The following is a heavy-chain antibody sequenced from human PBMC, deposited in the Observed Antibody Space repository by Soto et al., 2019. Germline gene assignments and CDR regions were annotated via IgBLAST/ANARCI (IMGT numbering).Heavy chain of an antibody. J-gene: IGHJ1*01. CDR3: ATAPPGDFWYLSLQH. CDR1: GASISTYY. V-gene: IGHV4-59*01. CDR2: IHYSGST. Sequence: PSETLSLTCSVSGASISTYYWNWIRQPPGKGLEWIGHIHYSGSTNYNPSLKSRVTISVDTSKNQFSLKLRSVTAADTAVYYCATAPPGDFWYLSLQHWGPGTLVTVSS. D-gene: IGHD6-13*01.